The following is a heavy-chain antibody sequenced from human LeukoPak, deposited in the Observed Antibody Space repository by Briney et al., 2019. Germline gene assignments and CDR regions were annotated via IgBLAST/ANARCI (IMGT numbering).Heavy chain of an antibody. Sequence: SETLSLTCTVSGGSISSGSDYWSWIRQPPGKGLEWIGEINHSGSTNYNPSLKSRVTISVDTSKNQFSLKLSSVTAADTAVYYCAREHYYGSERLETATTGDYWGQGTLVTVSS. D-gene: IGHD3-10*01. J-gene: IGHJ4*02. CDR1: GGSISSGSDY. CDR3: AREHYYGSERLETATTGDY. V-gene: IGHV4-39*07. CDR2: INHSGST.